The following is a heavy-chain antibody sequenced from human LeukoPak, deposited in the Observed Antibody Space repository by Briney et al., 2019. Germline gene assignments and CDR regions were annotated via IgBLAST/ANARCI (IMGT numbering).Heavy chain of an antibody. CDR3: AIPPLSGTGSSRPLAGVDA. CDR1: GFSFSRYS. J-gene: IGHJ6*02. D-gene: IGHD3-10*01. Sequence: SGGSLRLSCAASGFSFSRYSMNWVRQAPGKGLEWVSYIGSITDGITHYAESVKGRFTISRDNAKNSLYLQMNSLRAEDTAVHYCAIPPLSGTGSSRPLAGVDAWGQGTTVTVSS. CDR2: IGSITDGIT. V-gene: IGHV3-48*04.